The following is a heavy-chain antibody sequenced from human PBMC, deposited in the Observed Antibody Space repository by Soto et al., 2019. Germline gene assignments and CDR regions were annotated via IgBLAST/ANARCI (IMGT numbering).Heavy chain of an antibody. CDR2: INHSGST. D-gene: IGHD6-13*01. Sequence: SETLSLTCAVYGGSFSAYYWSWIRQPPGKGLEWIGEINHSGSTNYNSSLKSRVTISVDTSKNQFSLKLTSLTAADTAIYYCARGGRQQLVRTLFYGMDVWGQGTTVTVSS. CDR3: ARGGRQQLVRTLFYGMDV. J-gene: IGHJ6*02. CDR1: GGSFSAYY. V-gene: IGHV4-34*01.